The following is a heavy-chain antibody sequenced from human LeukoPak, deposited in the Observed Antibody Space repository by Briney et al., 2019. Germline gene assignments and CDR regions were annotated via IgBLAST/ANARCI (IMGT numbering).Heavy chain of an antibody. J-gene: IGHJ4*02. CDR3: ARRSGSGRRPFDY. CDR2: ISSSGST. CDR1: GDSISSGGYY. D-gene: IGHD3-10*01. Sequence: PSETLSLTCTVSGDSISSGGYYWSWIRQPAGKGLEWIGRISSSGSTNYNPSLKSRVTISVDTSKNQFSLKLSSVTAADTAVYYCARRSGSGRRPFDYWGQGTLVTVSS. V-gene: IGHV4-61*02.